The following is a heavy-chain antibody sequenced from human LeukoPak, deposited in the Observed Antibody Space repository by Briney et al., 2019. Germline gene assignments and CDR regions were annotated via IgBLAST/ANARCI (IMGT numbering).Heavy chain of an antibody. Sequence: ASVEVSCKASGYTFTGYYMHWVRRAPGQGLEWMGRINPNSGGTNYAQKFQGRVTMTRDTSISTAYMELSRLRSDDTAVYYCAREYYDSSGYYYHDAFDIWGQGTMVTVSS. D-gene: IGHD3-22*01. V-gene: IGHV1-2*06. CDR1: GYTFTGYY. CDR3: AREYYDSSGYYYHDAFDI. CDR2: INPNSGGT. J-gene: IGHJ3*02.